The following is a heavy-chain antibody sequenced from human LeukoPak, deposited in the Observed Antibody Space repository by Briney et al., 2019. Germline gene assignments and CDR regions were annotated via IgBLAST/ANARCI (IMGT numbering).Heavy chain of an antibody. V-gene: IGHV3-21*01. CDR2: ISSSSSYI. Sequence: GGSLRLSCAASGFTFSSYGMSWVRQAPGKGLEWVSSISSSSSYIYYADSVKGRFTISRDNAKNSLYLQMNSLRAEDTAMYYCARLDCGGDCYLSPYFDYWGQGTLVTVSS. J-gene: IGHJ4*02. D-gene: IGHD2-21*02. CDR3: ARLDCGGDCYLSPYFDY. CDR1: GFTFSSYG.